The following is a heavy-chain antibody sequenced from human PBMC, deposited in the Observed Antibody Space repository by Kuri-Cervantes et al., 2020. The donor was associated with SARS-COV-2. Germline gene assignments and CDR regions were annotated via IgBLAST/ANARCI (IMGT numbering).Heavy chain of an antibody. V-gene: IGHV3-7*03. CDR1: GFTFSSYW. J-gene: IGHJ6*02. CDR3: ARALYSSSWYVLYYYGMDV. D-gene: IGHD6-13*01. CDR2: IKQDGSEK. Sequence: GGSLILSCAASGFTFSSYWMSWVRQAPGKGLEWVANIKQDGSEKYYVDSVKGRFTISRDNAKNSLYLQMNSLRAEDTAVYYYARALYSSSWYVLYYYGMDVWGQGTTVTVSS.